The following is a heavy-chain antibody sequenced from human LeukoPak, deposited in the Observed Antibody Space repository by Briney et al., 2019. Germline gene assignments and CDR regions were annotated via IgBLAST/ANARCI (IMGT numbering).Heavy chain of an antibody. CDR3: ARVHRAKYYYDSSGYYPRPGYFDY. J-gene: IGHJ4*02. D-gene: IGHD3-22*01. V-gene: IGHV4-34*01. CDR1: GGSFSGYY. Sequence: PSETLSLTCAVYGGSFSGYYWSWIRQPPGKGLEWIGEINHSESTNYNPSLKSRVTISVETSKNQFSLKLSSVTAADTAVYYCARVHRAKYYYDSSGYYPRPGYFDYWGQGTLVTVSS. CDR2: INHSEST.